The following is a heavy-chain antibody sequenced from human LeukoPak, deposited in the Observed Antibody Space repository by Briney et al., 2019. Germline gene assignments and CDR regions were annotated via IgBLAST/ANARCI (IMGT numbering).Heavy chain of an antibody. CDR2: IYTSGST. CDR3: ARTGWLCWEFSS. Sequence: SETLSLTCTVSGGSISSYYWSWIRQPPGKGLEWIGYIYTSGSTNYNPSLKSRVTISVDTSKNQFSLKLSSVTAADTAVYYCARTGWLCWEFSSLGQETLVTVSS. D-gene: IGHD3-22*01. CDR1: GGSISSYY. V-gene: IGHV4-4*09. J-gene: IGHJ5*02.